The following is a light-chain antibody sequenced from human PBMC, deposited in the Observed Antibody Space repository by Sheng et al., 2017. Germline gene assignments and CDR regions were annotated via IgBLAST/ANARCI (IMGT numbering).Light chain of an antibody. CDR2: EDT. CDR3: YSTYGSGDREV. Sequence: SYELTQPPSVSVSPGQTARITCSGDALPKKYAYWYQQKRSGQAPVVVIYEDTKRPSGIPERFSGSASGTTATLTISGAQVEDEADYYCYSTYGSGDREVFGGGTKLTVL. V-gene: IGLV3-10*01. J-gene: IGLJ3*02. CDR1: ALPKKY.